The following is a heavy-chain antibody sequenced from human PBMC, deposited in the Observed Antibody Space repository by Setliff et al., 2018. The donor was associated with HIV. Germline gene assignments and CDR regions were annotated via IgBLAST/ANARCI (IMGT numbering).Heavy chain of an antibody. Sequence: SETLSLTCTVSGGSISSGDYYWTWIRQPPGKGLEWIGYIYYSGNTFYNPSLKSRLTISIDTSKNQFSLKLSSVTAADTAVYYCARGGRDFYDSSGYYWIYWGQGTLVTVSS. CDR2: IYYSGNT. J-gene: IGHJ4*02. CDR3: ARGGRDFYDSSGYYWIY. V-gene: IGHV4-30-4*08. CDR1: GGSISSGDYY. D-gene: IGHD3-22*01.